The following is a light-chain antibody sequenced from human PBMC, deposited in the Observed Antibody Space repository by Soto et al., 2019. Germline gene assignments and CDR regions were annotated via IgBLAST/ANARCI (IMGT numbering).Light chain of an antibody. CDR1: QTISSW. Sequence: DFQMTQPPSTLSGSVGDRVTITCRPSQTISSWLAWYQQKPGKAPKLLIYKASTLKSGVPSRFSGSGSGTEFTLTISSLQPDDFATYYCQHYNSYSEAFGQGTKVELE. J-gene: IGKJ1*01. CDR3: QHYNSYSEA. V-gene: IGKV1-5*03. CDR2: KAS.